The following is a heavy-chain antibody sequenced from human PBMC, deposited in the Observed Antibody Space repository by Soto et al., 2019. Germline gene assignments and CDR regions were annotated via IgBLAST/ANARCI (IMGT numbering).Heavy chain of an antibody. V-gene: IGHV3-15*07. Sequence: EVQLVESGGDLVKSGGSLRLSCAASSFTFSNAWMNWVRQAPGKGLEWVGRIKSKTDGGTTEYAAPVKGRFTISRDDSKSTLYLQMDSLKTEDTAAYHCATYSYGASFSWGQGTLVTVSS. J-gene: IGHJ5*02. CDR2: IKSKTDGGTT. CDR3: ATYSYGASFS. CDR1: SFTFSNAW. D-gene: IGHD4-17*01.